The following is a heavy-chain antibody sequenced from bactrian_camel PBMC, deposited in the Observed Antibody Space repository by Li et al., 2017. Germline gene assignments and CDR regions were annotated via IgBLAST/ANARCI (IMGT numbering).Heavy chain of an antibody. V-gene: IGHV3S53*01. CDR1: GEYRSRSNC. CDR3: ATATDCRWTGYPTWTPMANY. CDR2: IATGGLSE. J-gene: IGHJ4*01. Sequence: HVQLVESGGGSVQAGGSLRLSCVASGEYRSRSNCMAWFRQTPGGPEREPVALIATGGLSELYADSVKGRFTLSRDSFKNTVYLHMNNLKPEDTAMYYCATATDCRWTGYPTWTPMANYWGQGTQVTVS. D-gene: IGHD1*01.